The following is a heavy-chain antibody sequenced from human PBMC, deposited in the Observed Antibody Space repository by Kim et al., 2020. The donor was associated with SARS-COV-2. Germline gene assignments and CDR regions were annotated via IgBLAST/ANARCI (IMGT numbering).Heavy chain of an antibody. CDR1: GGSFSGYY. V-gene: IGHV4-34*01. CDR3: ARYIVVVVAAKDLNWFDP. D-gene: IGHD2-15*01. J-gene: IGHJ5*02. CDR2: IKHSGSN. Sequence: SETLSLTCAVYGGSFSGYYWSWIRQPPGKGLEWIGEIKHSGSNNYNPSLKSRVTISVDTSKNQFSLKLSSVTAADTAVYYCARYIVVVVAAKDLNWFDPWGQGTLVTVSS.